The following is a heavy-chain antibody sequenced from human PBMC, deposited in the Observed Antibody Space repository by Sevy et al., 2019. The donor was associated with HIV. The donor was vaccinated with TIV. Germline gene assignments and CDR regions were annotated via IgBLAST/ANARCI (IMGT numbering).Heavy chain of an antibody. Sequence: GGSLRLSCAASGFTFSSYGMHWVRQAPGKGLEWVAFIRYDGSNKYYADSVKGRFTISRDNSKNTLYLQMNSLRAEDTAVYYCAKGARDYYGSGTLGRGQGTLVTVSS. J-gene: IGHJ4*02. D-gene: IGHD3-10*01. CDR3: AKGARDYYGSGTLG. CDR1: GFTFSSYG. V-gene: IGHV3-30*02. CDR2: IRYDGSNK.